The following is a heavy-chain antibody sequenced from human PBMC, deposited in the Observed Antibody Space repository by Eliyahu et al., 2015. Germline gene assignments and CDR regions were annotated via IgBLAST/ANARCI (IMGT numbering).Heavy chain of an antibody. Sequence: QVQLVQSGAEVKKPGSSVKVSCKASGGTFSSYAISWVRQAPGQGLEWMGRIIPILGIANYAQKFQGRVTITADKSTSTAYMELSSLRSEDTAVYYCARGRGYCSSTSCNPAYYYYGMDVWGQGTTVTVSS. CDR3: ARGRGYCSSTSCNPAYYYYGMDV. CDR1: GGTFSSYA. V-gene: IGHV1-69*04. J-gene: IGHJ6*02. D-gene: IGHD2-2*01. CDR2: IIPILGIA.